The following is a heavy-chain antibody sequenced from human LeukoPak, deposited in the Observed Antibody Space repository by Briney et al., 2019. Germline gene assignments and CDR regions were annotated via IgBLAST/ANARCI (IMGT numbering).Heavy chain of an antibody. CDR3: AKDLGGTSTLGMDV. D-gene: IGHD1-26*01. J-gene: IGHJ6*02. Sequence: GRSLRLSCAASGFTLDDYAMHWVRQAPGKGLEWVSGISWNSGSIGYADSVKGRFTISRDNAKNSLYLQMNSLRAEDTALYYCAKDLGGTSTLGMDVWGQGTTVTVS. CDR2: ISWNSGSI. V-gene: IGHV3-9*01. CDR1: GFTLDDYA.